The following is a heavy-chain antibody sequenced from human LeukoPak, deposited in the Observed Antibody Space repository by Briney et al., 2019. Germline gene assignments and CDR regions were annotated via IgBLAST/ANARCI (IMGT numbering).Heavy chain of an antibody. D-gene: IGHD3-10*01. Sequence: SETLSLTCTVSGDSISSTNYYWGWIRQPPGKGLEWIGSIYYSGSTFNNPSLKSRVTISVDTSKNQFSLKLSSVTAADTAVYYCARGPSRWFGELLAVGFDPWGQGTLVTVSS. CDR3: ARGPSRWFGELLAVGFDP. CDR2: IYYSGST. J-gene: IGHJ5*02. V-gene: IGHV4-39*07. CDR1: GDSISSTNYY.